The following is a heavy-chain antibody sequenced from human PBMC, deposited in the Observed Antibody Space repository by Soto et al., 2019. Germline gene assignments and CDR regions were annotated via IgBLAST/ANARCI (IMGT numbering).Heavy chain of an antibody. CDR1: GFTFSTYE. V-gene: IGHV3-48*03. J-gene: IGHJ4*02. CDR3: TRGAGQQLVRFGTWMHFDS. CDR2: ITRDGGST. Sequence: EEHLVESGGDLIQPGGSLRLSCAASGFTFSTYEMNWVLQAPGKGLEWVAFITRDGGSTDYAVSVKGRFTISRDNAKNSLSLQMNSLRTEDTAVYYCTRGAGQQLVRFGTWMHFDSWGQGTLVTVSS. D-gene: IGHD6-13*01.